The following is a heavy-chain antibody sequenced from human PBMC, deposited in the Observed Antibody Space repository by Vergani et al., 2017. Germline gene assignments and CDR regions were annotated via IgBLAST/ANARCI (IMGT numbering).Heavy chain of an antibody. CDR3: ATPXLRFSYYYYYGMDV. D-gene: IGHD5-12*01. CDR1: GYTLTELS. CDR2: FEPEDGET. V-gene: IGHV1-24*01. J-gene: IGHJ6*02. Sequence: QVQLVQSGAEVKKPGASVNVSCKVSGYTLTELSMHWVRQAPGKGLEWMGGFEPEDGETIYAQKFQGRVTMTEDTSTDTAYMELSSLRSEDTAVYYCATPXLRFSYYYYYGMDVWGQGTTVTVSS.